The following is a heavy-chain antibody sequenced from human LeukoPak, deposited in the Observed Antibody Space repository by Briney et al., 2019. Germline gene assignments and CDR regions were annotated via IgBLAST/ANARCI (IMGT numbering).Heavy chain of an antibody. Sequence: PSETLPLTCTVSGGSISSYYWSWIRQPPGKALEWIGYIYYSGSTNYNPSLKSRVTISVDTSKNQFSLKLSSVTAADTAVYYCATGYYYDSSGFFDYWGQGTLVTVSS. CDR3: ATGYYYDSSGFFDY. J-gene: IGHJ4*02. V-gene: IGHV4-59*01. CDR1: GGSISSYY. CDR2: IYYSGST. D-gene: IGHD3-22*01.